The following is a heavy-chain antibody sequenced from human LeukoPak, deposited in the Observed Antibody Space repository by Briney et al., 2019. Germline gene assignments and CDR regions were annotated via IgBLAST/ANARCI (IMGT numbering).Heavy chain of an antibody. CDR1: GFTFSSYA. CDR2: ISGSGGST. D-gene: IGHD2-2*01. J-gene: IGHJ6*02. Sequence: GGSLRLSCAASGFTFSSYAMSWVRQAPGKGLEWVSAISGSGGSTYYADSVKGRFTISRDNSKNTLYLQMNSLRAEDTAVYYCARAGYCSSTSCPGLDGMDVWGQGTTVTVSS. V-gene: IGHV3-23*01. CDR3: ARAGYCSSTSCPGLDGMDV.